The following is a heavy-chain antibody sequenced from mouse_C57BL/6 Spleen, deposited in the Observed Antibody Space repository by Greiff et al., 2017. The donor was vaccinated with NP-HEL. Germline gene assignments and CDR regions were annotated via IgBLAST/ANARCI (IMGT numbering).Heavy chain of an antibody. V-gene: IGHV2-2*01. J-gene: IGHJ4*01. Sequence: VQLVESGPGLVQPSQSLSITCTVSGFSLTSYGVHWVRQSPGKGLEWLGVIWSGGSTDYNAAFISRLSISKDNSKSQVFFKMNSLQADDTAIYYCARKVNDYDDYAMDYWGQGTSVTVSS. D-gene: IGHD2-4*01. CDR3: ARKVNDYDDYAMDY. CDR2: IWSGGST. CDR1: GFSLTSYG.